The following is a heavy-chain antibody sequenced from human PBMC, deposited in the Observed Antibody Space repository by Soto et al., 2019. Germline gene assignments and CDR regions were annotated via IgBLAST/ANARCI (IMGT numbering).Heavy chain of an antibody. CDR2: IYYSGST. V-gene: IGHV4-59*01. Sequence: PSETLSLTCTVSGGSISSYYWSWIRQPPGKGLEWIGYIYYSGSTNYNPSLKSRVTISVDTSKNQFSLKLSSVTAADTAVYYCARGKVRRYCSGGSCYSYYGMDVWGQGTTVTVSS. D-gene: IGHD2-15*01. CDR3: ARGKVRRYCSGGSCYSYYGMDV. J-gene: IGHJ6*02. CDR1: GGSISSYY.